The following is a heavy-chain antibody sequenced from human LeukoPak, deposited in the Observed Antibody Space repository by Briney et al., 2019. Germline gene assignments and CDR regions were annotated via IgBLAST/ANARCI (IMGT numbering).Heavy chain of an antibody. V-gene: IGHV5-51*01. Sequence: GESLKISCKGSGYSFTSYWIGWVRPMPGKGLEWMGIIYPGDSDTRYSPSFQGQVTISADKSISTAYLQWSSLKASDTAMYHCARAAYSSSWPSYYYYYGMDVWGQGTTVTVSS. CDR3: ARAAYSSSWPSYYYYYGMDV. D-gene: IGHD6-13*01. J-gene: IGHJ6*02. CDR1: GYSFTSYW. CDR2: IYPGDSDT.